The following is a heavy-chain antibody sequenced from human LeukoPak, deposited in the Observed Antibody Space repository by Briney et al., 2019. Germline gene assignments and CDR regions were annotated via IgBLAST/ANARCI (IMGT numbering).Heavy chain of an antibody. D-gene: IGHD6-6*01. CDR1: GDSVSINVAA. V-gene: IGHV6-1*01. Sequence: SQTLSLTCAISGDSVSINVAAWNWIRQSPSRGLEWLGRTYYRSKWSNDYAVSVKSRITINPDTSKNQFSLHLNSVTPEDTAVYYCARGQSSTSDFRFDYWGQGTLVTVSS. CDR2: TYYRSKWSN. CDR3: ARGQSSTSDFRFDY. J-gene: IGHJ4*02.